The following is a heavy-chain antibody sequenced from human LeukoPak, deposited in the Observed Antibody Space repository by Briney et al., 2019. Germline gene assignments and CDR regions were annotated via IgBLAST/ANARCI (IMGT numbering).Heavy chain of an antibody. CDR2: FDPEDGET. CDR1: GYTLTELS. CDR3: TTHCSGGSCYPTNWFDP. D-gene: IGHD2-15*01. V-gene: IGHV1-24*01. J-gene: IGHJ5*02. Sequence: ASVKVSCKVSGYTLTELSMHWVRQAPGKGLEWMGGFDPEDGETIYAQKFQGRVTMTEDTSTDTAYMELSSLRSEDTAVYYCTTHCSGGSCYPTNWFDPWGQGTLVTVS.